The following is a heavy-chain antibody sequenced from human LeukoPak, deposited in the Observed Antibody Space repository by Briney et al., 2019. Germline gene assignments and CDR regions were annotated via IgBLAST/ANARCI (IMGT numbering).Heavy chain of an antibody. CDR1: GFTFSSYA. J-gene: IGHJ3*02. CDR3: AKEGYCSSTSCYLTWAFDI. Sequence: GGSLRLSCAASGFTFSSYAMHWVRQAPGKGLEWVAVISYDGSNKYYADSVKSRFTISRDNSKNTLYLQMNSLRAEDTAVYYCAKEGYCSSTSCYLTWAFDIWGQGRMVTVSS. CDR2: ISYDGSNK. V-gene: IGHV3-30-3*02. D-gene: IGHD2-2*01.